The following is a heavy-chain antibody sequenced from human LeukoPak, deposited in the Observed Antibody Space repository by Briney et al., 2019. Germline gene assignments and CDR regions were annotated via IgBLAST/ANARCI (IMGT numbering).Heavy chain of an antibody. Sequence: PSETLSLTCAVYGGSFSGYYWSWIRQPPGKGLEWIGEINHSGSSNYNPSLKSRVTISVDTSKNQFSLKLSSVTAADTAVYYGARSYSYGYHWFDPWGQGTLVTVSS. CDR3: ARSYSYGYHWFDP. D-gene: IGHD5-18*01. CDR2: INHSGSS. V-gene: IGHV4-34*01. J-gene: IGHJ5*02. CDR1: GGSFSGYY.